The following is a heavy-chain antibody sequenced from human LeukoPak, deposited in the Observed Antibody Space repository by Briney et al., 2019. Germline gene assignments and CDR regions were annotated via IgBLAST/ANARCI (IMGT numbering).Heavy chain of an antibody. CDR3: ASREEG. J-gene: IGHJ4*02. V-gene: IGHV3-30*03. Sequence: PGGSLRLSCAASGFTFSSYGMHWVRQAPGKGLEWVAVISYDGSNKYYADSVKGRFTISRDNSKNTLYLQMNSLGAEDTAVYYCASREEGWGQGTLVTVSS. CDR1: GFTFSSYG. CDR2: ISYDGSNK.